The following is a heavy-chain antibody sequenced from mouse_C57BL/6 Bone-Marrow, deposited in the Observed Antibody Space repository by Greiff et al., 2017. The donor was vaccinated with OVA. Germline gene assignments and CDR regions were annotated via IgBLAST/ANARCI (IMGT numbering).Heavy chain of an antibody. D-gene: IGHD1-1*01. J-gene: IGHJ4*01. CDR2: ISSGGSYT. CDR3: ARRGITTVVATDYAMDY. Sequence: EVKLVESGGDLVKPGGSLKLSCAASGFTFSSYGMSWVRQTPDKRLEWVATISSGGSYTYYPDSVKGRFTISRDNAKNTLYLQMSSLKSEDTAMYYCARRGITTVVATDYAMDYWGQGTSVTVSS. CDR1: GFTFSSYG. V-gene: IGHV5-6*02.